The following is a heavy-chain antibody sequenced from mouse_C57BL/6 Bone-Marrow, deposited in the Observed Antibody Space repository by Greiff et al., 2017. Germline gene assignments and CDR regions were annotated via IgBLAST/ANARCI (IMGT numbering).Heavy chain of an antibody. J-gene: IGHJ4*01. V-gene: IGHV5-16*01. Sequence: EVKLVESEGGLVQPGSSMKLSCTASGFTFSDYYMAWVRQVPEKGLEWVANINYDGSSTYYLDSLKSRFIISRDNAKNILYLQMSSLKSEDTATHYCARLRLLREAMDYWGQGTSVTVSS. CDR1: GFTFSDYY. CDR3: ARLRLLREAMDY. D-gene: IGHD2-3*01. CDR2: INYDGSST.